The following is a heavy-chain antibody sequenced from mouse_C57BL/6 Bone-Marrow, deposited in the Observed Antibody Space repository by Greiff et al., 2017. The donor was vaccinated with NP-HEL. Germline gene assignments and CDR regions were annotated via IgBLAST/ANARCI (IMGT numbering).Heavy chain of an antibody. D-gene: IGHD2-1*01. Sequence: QVQLKQPGAELVRPGSSVKLSCKASGYTFTSYWMDWVKQRPGQGLEWIGNIYPSDSETHYNQKFKDKATLTVDKSSSTAYMQLSSLTSEDSAVYYCALIYYGNYEAMDYWGQGTSVTVSS. J-gene: IGHJ4*01. CDR2: IYPSDSET. CDR1: GYTFTSYW. V-gene: IGHV1-61*01. CDR3: ALIYYGNYEAMDY.